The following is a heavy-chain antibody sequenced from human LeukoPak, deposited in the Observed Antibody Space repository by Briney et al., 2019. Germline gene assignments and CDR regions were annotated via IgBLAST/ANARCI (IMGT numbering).Heavy chain of an antibody. D-gene: IGHD2-2*01. CDR1: GFTFDDYT. V-gene: IGHV3-43*01. J-gene: IGHJ3*02. Sequence: GGSLRLSCAASGFTFDDYTMHWVRQVPGKGLEWVSLITRDGGSSFYADSVKGRFTISRDSAKNSLYLQMNSLRAEDTAVYYCASLAGVPAASGDAFDIWGQGTMVTVSS. CDR2: ITRDGGSS. CDR3: ASLAGVPAASGDAFDI.